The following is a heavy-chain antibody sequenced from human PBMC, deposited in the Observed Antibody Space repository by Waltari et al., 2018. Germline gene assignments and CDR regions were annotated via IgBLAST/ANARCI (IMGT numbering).Heavy chain of an antibody. Sequence: QVQLVQSGAEVKKPGSSVKVSCKASGGTFSSYAISWVRQAPGQGLEWMGGSIPSFGTANYAQKFQGRVTITADESTSTAYMELSSLRSEDTAVYYCAVGVYDVDYYYYYGMDVWGQGTTVTVSS. CDR3: AVGVYDVDYYYYYGMDV. CDR1: GGTFSSYA. V-gene: IGHV1-69*01. CDR2: SIPSFGTA. D-gene: IGHD1-26*01. J-gene: IGHJ6*02.